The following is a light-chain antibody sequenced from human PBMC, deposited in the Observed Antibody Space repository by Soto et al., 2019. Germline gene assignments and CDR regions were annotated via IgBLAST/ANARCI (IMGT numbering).Light chain of an antibody. CDR1: QSISSW. CDR2: DAS. V-gene: IGKV1-5*01. J-gene: IGKJ1*01. Sequence: DIQMTQSPSTLSASVGDRVTITCRASQSISSWLAWYQQKPGKAPKLLIYDASSLESGVPSTFSGSGSGTEFTLTFSSLQPDDFATYYCQQYNSYPWTFGQGTKVEIK. CDR3: QQYNSYPWT.